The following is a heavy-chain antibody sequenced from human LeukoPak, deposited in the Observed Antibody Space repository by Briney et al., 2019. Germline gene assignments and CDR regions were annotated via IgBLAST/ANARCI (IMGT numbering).Heavy chain of an antibody. CDR1: GYRFPSYY. J-gene: IGHJ4*02. D-gene: IGHD1-1*01. Sequence: ASVKVSCKASGYRFPSYYIHWVRQAPGQGLESMGWINPNNGATKYAQKFQGGVTLTTGTSLTTVFMELTWLTSADTATYYCARDHGTDGTTFTLNFDCWGQGTLVTVSS. CDR3: ARDHGTDGTTFTLNFDC. CDR2: INPNNGAT. V-gene: IGHV1-2*02.